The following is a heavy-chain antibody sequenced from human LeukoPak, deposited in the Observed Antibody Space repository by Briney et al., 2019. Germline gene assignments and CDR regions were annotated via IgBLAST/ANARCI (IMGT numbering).Heavy chain of an antibody. CDR2: IKQNGGGT. J-gene: IGHJ4*02. D-gene: IGHD2-21*01. CDR3: ARVFIVGSRSVFDF. V-gene: IGHV3-7*01. Sequence: GGSLRLSCAASGFTFSNYWMSWVRLAPGKGLEWVSNIKQNGGGTYYVDSVEGRFTISRDNAKNLLSLPMNSLRAEDTAAYHCARVFIVGSRSVFDFWGQGTLVTVSS. CDR1: GFTFSNYW.